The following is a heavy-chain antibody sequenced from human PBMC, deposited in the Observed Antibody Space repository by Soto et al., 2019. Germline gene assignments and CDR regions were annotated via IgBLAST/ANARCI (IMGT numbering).Heavy chain of an antibody. CDR3: AREETILGYYYGMDV. Sequence: GGSLRLSCVASGFTFSNYAMSWVRQAPGQGLEWVSAISGSAGSTYYADSVKGRFTISRDNSKNTLYRQMNSLRAEDTAVYYCAREETILGYYYGMDVWGQGTTVTVSS. V-gene: IGHV3-23*01. CDR2: ISGSAGST. J-gene: IGHJ6*02. D-gene: IGHD3-9*01. CDR1: GFTFSNYA.